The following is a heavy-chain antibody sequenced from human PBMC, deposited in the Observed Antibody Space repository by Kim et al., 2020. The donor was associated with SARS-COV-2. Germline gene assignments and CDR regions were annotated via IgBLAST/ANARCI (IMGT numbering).Heavy chain of an antibody. J-gene: IGHJ4*02. CDR2: VYYSGSS. Sequence: SETLSLTCTVSTDSIGSSPYYWGWIRQPPGKGLEWIGSVYYSGSSYYNPSLNGRATVSVDTSKNQFSLSLRYVTAADTAFYYCGRQKAAAGTVIQFWGQGILVTVSS. D-gene: IGHD6-13*01. CDR3: GRQKAAAGTVIQF. CDR1: TDSIGSSPYY. V-gene: IGHV4-39*01.